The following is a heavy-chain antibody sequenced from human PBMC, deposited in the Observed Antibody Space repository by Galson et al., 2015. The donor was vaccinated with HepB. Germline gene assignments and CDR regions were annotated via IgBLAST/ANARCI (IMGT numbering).Heavy chain of an antibody. Sequence: SVKVSCKASGYTFSNYDITWVRLAPGQGLEWMGWVNPVSANTGYAQKFRGRVSMTTGTAINTAYMELSSLTSDDTAIYYCARAIRNRLLSEYWGQGTLVTVSS. CDR2: VNPVSANT. D-gene: IGHD1-14*01. CDR3: ARAIRNRLLSEY. CDR1: GYTFSNYD. V-gene: IGHV1-8*02. J-gene: IGHJ4*02.